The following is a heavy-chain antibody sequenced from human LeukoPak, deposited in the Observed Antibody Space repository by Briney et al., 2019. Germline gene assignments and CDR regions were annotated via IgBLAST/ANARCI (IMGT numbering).Heavy chain of an antibody. D-gene: IGHD2-2*02. J-gene: IGHJ6*02. V-gene: IGHV4-39*01. CDR2: IYDSGST. Sequence: SETLSLTCTVSGGSIRSSYYYWGWIRQPPGKGLEWIGSIYDSGSTYYNPSLKSRVTISVDTSKNQFSLKLNSVTAADTAVYYCARGRRYCSSTSCYTPYYYYYGMDVWGQGTTVTVSS. CDR3: ARGRRYCSSTSCYTPYYYYYGMDV. CDR1: GGSIRSSYYY.